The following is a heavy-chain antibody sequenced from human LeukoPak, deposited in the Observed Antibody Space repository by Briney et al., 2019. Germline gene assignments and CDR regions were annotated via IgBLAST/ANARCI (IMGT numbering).Heavy chain of an antibody. V-gene: IGHV3-21*01. D-gene: IGHD6-13*01. Sequence: GGSLRLSCAASGCTFSSYSMNWVRQAPGKGLEWVSSISSSSSYIYYADSVKGRFTISRDNAKNSLYLQMNSLRAEDTAVYYCARESQIAAAVAYWGQGTLVTVSS. CDR2: ISSSSSYI. CDR3: ARESQIAAAVAY. CDR1: GCTFSSYS. J-gene: IGHJ4*02.